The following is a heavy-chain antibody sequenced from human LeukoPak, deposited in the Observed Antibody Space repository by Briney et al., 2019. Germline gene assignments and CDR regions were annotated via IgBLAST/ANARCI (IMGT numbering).Heavy chain of an antibody. Sequence: QPGGSLRLSCAASGFTFRNHWMHWVRQTPGKGLVWVSRISSDGSSTTYADSVKGRFTISRDNAKNTLYLQMNNLRAEDTAMYYCARDQRVTGRPGIDYWGQGTLVIVSS. CDR3: ARDQRVTGRPGIDY. V-gene: IGHV3-74*03. D-gene: IGHD6-6*01. CDR1: GFTFRNHW. CDR2: ISSDGSST. J-gene: IGHJ4*02.